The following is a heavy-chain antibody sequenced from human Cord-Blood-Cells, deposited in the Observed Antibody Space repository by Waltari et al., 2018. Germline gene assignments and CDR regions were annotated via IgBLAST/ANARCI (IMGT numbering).Heavy chain of an antibody. Sequence: NWVRQATGQGLEWMGWMNPNSGNTGYAQKFQGRVTMTRNTSISTAYMELSSLRSEDTAVYYCARGIPLTGDAFDIWGQGTMVTVSS. CDR2: MNPNSGNT. D-gene: IGHD7-27*01. V-gene: IGHV1-8*01. J-gene: IGHJ3*02. CDR3: ARGIPLTGDAFDI.